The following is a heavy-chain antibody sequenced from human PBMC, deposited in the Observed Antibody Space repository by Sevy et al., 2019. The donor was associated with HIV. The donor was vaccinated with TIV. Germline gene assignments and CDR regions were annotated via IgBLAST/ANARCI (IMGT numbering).Heavy chain of an antibody. J-gene: IGHJ4*01. Sequence: GGSLRLSCAASGFAFSSHAMHWVRQAPGKGLEWVAGISYEGTETFYAASVEGRFSISRDNSKNMLSLKINSLGPEDTAVYYCARDGGYSIKWYPLYWGHGTLVTVSS. CDR1: GFAFSSHA. D-gene: IGHD6-13*01. CDR2: ISYEGTET. CDR3: ARDGGYSIKWYPLY. V-gene: IGHV3-30-3*01.